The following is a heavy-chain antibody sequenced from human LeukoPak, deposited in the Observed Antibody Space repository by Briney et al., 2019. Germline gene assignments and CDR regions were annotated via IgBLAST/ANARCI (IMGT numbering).Heavy chain of an antibody. CDR1: GGSINSYY. J-gene: IGHJ4*02. D-gene: IGHD5-18*01. CDR2: IYSSGST. Sequence: SETLSLTCTVSGGSINSYYWSWIRQPPGKGLEWTGYIYSSGSTNYNPSLKSRVTTSVDTSKNQFSLKLSSVTAADTAVYYCARGYSYYFDYWGQGTLVTVSS. V-gene: IGHV4-59*01. CDR3: ARGYSYYFDY.